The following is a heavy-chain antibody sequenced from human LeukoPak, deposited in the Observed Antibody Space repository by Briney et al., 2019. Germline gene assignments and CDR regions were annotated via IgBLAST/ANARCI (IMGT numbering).Heavy chain of an antibody. J-gene: IGHJ4*02. V-gene: IGHV3-7*01. CDR2: IKQSGTET. D-gene: IGHD1-26*01. CDR3: ARKGDGRVDY. CDR1: GFTFSSYA. Sequence: GGSLRLSCAASGFTFSSYAMHWVRQAPGKGLEWVANIKQSGTETFLMDAVKGRFTVSRDNGKNTLYLQMNSLTIEDSAMYYCARKGDGRVDYWGQGTLVTVSS.